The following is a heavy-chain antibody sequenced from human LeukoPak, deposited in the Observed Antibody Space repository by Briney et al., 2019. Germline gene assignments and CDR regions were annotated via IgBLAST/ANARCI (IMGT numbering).Heavy chain of an antibody. D-gene: IGHD3-22*01. CDR2: ISYDGSNK. CDR3: AKEGYYYDSSGYSRAFDY. J-gene: IGHJ4*02. V-gene: IGHV3-30*18. Sequence: GGSRRLSCAASGFTFSSYGMHWVRQAPGKGLEWVAVISYDGSNKYYADSVKGRFTISRDNSKNTLYLQMNSLRAEDTDVYYCAKEGYYYDSSGYSRAFDYWGQGTLVTVSS. CDR1: GFTFSSYG.